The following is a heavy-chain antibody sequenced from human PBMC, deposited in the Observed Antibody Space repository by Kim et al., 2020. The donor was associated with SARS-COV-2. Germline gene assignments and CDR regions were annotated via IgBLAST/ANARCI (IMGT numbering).Heavy chain of an antibody. CDR3: ARDRTSSSWYSGYYYYGMDV. Sequence: GGSLRLSCAASGFTFSSYAMHWVRQAQGKGLEWVAVISYDGSNKYYADSVKGRFTISRDNSKNTLYLQMNSLRAEDTAVYYCARDRTSSSWYSGYYYYGMDVWGQGTTVTVSS. J-gene: IGHJ6*02. CDR2: ISYDGSNK. V-gene: IGHV3-30*04. D-gene: IGHD6-13*01. CDR1: GFTFSSYA.